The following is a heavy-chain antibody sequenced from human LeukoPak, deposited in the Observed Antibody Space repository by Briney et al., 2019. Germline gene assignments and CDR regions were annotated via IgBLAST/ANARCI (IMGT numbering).Heavy chain of an antibody. CDR1: GFXXXXXX. D-gene: IGHD5-24*01. V-gene: IGHV3-48*01. Sequence: GGSLRLSCAASGFXXXXXXXXXXXXXXXXXXXWVSYISSSSSTIYYADSVKGRFTISRDNAKNSLYLQMNSLRAEDTAVYYCARGDGYNLIDYWGQGTLVTVSS. CDR3: ARGDGYNLIDY. CDR2: ISSSSSTI. J-gene: IGHJ4*02.